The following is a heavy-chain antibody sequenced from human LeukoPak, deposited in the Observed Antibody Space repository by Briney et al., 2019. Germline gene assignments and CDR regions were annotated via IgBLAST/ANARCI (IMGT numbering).Heavy chain of an antibody. Sequence: GGSLRLSCAASGFTFSSYAMSWVRQAPGKGLEWVSAISGSGGSTYYADSVKGRFTISRDNSKNTLHLQMNSLRAEDTAVYYCAKTYYDILTGYGYYGMDVWGQGTTVTVSS. CDR2: ISGSGGST. D-gene: IGHD3-9*01. CDR3: AKTYYDILTGYGYYGMDV. V-gene: IGHV3-23*01. CDR1: GFTFSSYA. J-gene: IGHJ6*02.